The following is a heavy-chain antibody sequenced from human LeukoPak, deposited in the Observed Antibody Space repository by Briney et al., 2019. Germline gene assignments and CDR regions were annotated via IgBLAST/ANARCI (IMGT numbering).Heavy chain of an antibody. V-gene: IGHV1-2*02. CDR2: INPNSGGT. Sequence: ASVKVSCKASGYTFTGYYMHWVRQAPGQGLEWMGWINPNSGGTNYAQKFQGRVTMTRDTTISTAYMELSRLRSDDTAVYYCARVNCSSTSCYFYFDYWGQGTLVTVSS. J-gene: IGHJ4*02. D-gene: IGHD2-2*01. CDR1: GYTFTGYY. CDR3: ARVNCSSTSCYFYFDY.